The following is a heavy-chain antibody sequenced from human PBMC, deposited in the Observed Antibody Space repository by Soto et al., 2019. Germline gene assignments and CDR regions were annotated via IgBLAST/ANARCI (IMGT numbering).Heavy chain of an antibody. CDR1: GYTFTSYG. CDR3: ASVRIPAADPYGMDV. J-gene: IGHJ6*02. D-gene: IGHD6-13*01. CDR2: ISAYNGNT. Sequence: QVQLVQSGAEVKKPGASVKVSCKASGYTFTSYGISWVRQAPGQGLEWMGWISAYNGNTNYAQKLQGRVTMTTDTSTSPAYIELRSLTSDDTAVDYCASVRIPAADPYGMDVWGQGTTVTVSS. V-gene: IGHV1-18*01.